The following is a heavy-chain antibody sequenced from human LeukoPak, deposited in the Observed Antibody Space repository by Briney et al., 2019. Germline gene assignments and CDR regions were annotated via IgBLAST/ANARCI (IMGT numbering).Heavy chain of an antibody. CDR2: IIQDGSEK. Sequence: GGSLRLSCAPSGFTSSNYWMSWVRQAPGQGLEWVANIIQDGSEKNHVDSVKGRFTISSDNAQNSLFLQINILNPEDPAVIYRSKNTNNSVRRRLGYMDAWGIGTTVTVSS. V-gene: IGHV3-7*01. CDR1: GFTSSNYW. CDR3: SKNTNNSVRRRLGYMDA. J-gene: IGHJ6*03. D-gene: IGHD5/OR15-5a*01.